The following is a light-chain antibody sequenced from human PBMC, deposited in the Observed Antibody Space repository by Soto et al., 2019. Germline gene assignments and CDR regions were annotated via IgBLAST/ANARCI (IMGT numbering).Light chain of an antibody. CDR2: WAS. V-gene: IGKV4-1*01. CDR3: QQYYSTPPLT. J-gene: IGKJ4*01. CDR1: QSVLYSSNNKNY. Sequence: DIVMTPSPDSLAVSLGERATINCKSSQSVLYSSNNKNYLAWYQQKPGQPPKLLIYWASTRESGVPDRFSGSGSGTDFTLTISSLQAEDVAVYYCQQYYSTPPLTFGGGTKGEIK.